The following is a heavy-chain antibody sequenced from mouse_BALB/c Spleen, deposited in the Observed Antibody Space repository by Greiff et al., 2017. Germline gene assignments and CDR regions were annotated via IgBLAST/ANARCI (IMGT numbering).Heavy chain of an antibody. CDR2: IDPANGNT. J-gene: IGHJ4*01. Sequence: VQLQQSGAELVKPGASVKLSCTASGFNIKDTYMHWVKQRPEQGLEWIGRIDPANGNTKYDPKFQGKATITADTSSNTAYLQLSSLTSEDTAVYYCARSHGSSYAMDDWGQGTSVTVSS. CDR1: GFNIKDTY. V-gene: IGHV14-3*02. D-gene: IGHD1-1*01. CDR3: ARSHGSSYAMDD.